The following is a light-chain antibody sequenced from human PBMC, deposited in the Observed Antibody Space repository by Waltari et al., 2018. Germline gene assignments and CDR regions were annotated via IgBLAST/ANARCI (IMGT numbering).Light chain of an antibody. CDR3: NSYITGSALYV. Sequence: QSALTQPASVSGSPGQSITISCTGTNSDAGGHDYVSWYQQYPGKAPKLIIFEVSNRPSGVSNRFSVAKAGNTASLTISVLQAEDEADYYCNSYITGSALYVVGTGTKVFVL. J-gene: IGLJ1*01. CDR2: EVS. V-gene: IGLV2-14*01. CDR1: NSDAGGHDY.